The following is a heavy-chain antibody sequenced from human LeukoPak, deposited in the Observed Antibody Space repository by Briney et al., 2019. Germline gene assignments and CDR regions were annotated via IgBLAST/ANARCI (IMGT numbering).Heavy chain of an antibody. V-gene: IGHV1-8*01. J-gene: IGHJ6*02. D-gene: IGHD6-13*01. CDR3: ARGTYSSSWYNPTPRYYYYGMDV. Sequence: ASVKVSCKASGYTFTSYDINWVRQATGQGLEWMGWMNPNSGNTGYAQKFQGRVTMTRNTSISTAYMELSSLRSEDTAVYYCARGTYSSSWYNPTPRYYYYGMDVWGQGTTVTVSS. CDR2: MNPNSGNT. CDR1: GYTFTSYD.